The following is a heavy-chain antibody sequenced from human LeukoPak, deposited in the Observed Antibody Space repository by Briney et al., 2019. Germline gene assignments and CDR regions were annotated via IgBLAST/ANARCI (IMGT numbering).Heavy chain of an antibody. Sequence: GGSLRLSCAGSGFTFSSYSMNWVRQAPGKGLEWASSISSSSIYIYDADPVKGRFTISRDNSKNTLYLQMNSLRAEDTAVYYCAKDSAKKYDDLWGQGPLVTVSS. CDR2: ISSSSIYI. V-gene: IGHV3-21*04. D-gene: IGHD2/OR15-2a*01. J-gene: IGHJ4*02. CDR3: AKDSAKKYDDL. CDR1: GFTFSSYS.